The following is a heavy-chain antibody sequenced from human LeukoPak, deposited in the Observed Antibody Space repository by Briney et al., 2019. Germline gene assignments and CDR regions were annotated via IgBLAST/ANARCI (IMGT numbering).Heavy chain of an antibody. CDR1: GFTFSTYW. Sequence: GGYLRLSCAASGFTFSTYWMSWVRQAPGKGLEWVANMKQDGSNTYYVDSVKGRLTIARGNARNSLYLQMNSLRDEDTAVYYCAREASLYCSGDSCYWAFDYWGQGTLVTVSS. CDR2: MKQDGSNT. V-gene: IGHV3-7*01. D-gene: IGHD2-21*01. J-gene: IGHJ4*02. CDR3: AREASLYCSGDSCYWAFDY.